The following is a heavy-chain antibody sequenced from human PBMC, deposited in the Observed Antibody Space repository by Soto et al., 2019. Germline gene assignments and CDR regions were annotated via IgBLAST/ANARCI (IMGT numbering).Heavy chain of an antibody. V-gene: IGHV3-7*01. CDR3: AKVTIYSSGWYHYFDY. CDR1: GFTFSSYA. CDR2: IKQDGSEK. Sequence: GGSLRLSCAASGFTFSSYAMSWVRQAPGKGLEWVANIKQDGSEKYYVDSVKGRFTISRDNAKNSLYLQMNSLRAEDTAVYYCAKVTIYSSGWYHYFDYWGQGTLVTVSS. J-gene: IGHJ4*02. D-gene: IGHD6-19*01.